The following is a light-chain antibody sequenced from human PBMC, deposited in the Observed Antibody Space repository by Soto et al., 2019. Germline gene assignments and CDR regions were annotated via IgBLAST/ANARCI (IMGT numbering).Light chain of an antibody. CDR2: GAS. CDR1: QSISSSF. J-gene: IGKJ1*01. Sequence: EIVLTQSPGTLSLSPGERATLSCSASQSISSSFLAWYQQKPGQAPRLLIYGASSRFTGIPDRFSGSGSGTDFTLTISRLEPEDFAVYYCQKYGSSPRFGQGNKVEIK. V-gene: IGKV3-20*01. CDR3: QKYGSSPR.